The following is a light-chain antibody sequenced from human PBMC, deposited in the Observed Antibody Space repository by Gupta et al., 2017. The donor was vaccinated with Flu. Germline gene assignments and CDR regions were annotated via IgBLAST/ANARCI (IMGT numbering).Light chain of an antibody. CDR1: NIGSKR. CDR3: QVWDRSSDPPV. Sequence: SYVLTQPPSVSVAPGQTARITGGGNNIGSKRVHWYQQKPGQAPVLVVYDNNDRPSGIPERFSGSNSGNTATLTISRVEAGSEADYYCQVWDRSSDPPVFGGGTKLTVL. J-gene: IGLJ2*01. V-gene: IGLV3-21*02. CDR2: DNN.